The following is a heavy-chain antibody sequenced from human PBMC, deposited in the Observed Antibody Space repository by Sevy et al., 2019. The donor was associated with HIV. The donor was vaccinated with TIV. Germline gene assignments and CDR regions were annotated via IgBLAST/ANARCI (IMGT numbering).Heavy chain of an antibody. J-gene: IGHJ4*02. CDR1: GYTFTSYG. CDR3: ARGPRKYYDSSGYYYPPSY. CDR2: ISAYNGNT. V-gene: IGHV1-18*01. D-gene: IGHD3-22*01. Sequence: ASVKVSCEASGYTFTSYGIIWVRQAPGQGLEWMGWISAYNGNTNYAQRLQGCVTMTTDTSTSTAYMELTSLRSDDTAVYYCARGPRKYYDSSGYYYPPSYWGQRTLVTVSS.